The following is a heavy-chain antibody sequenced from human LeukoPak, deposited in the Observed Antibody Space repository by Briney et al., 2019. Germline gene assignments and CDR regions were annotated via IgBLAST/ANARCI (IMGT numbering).Heavy chain of an antibody. CDR3: ATSPGGYSYGPKSVDY. V-gene: IGHV1-46*01. J-gene: IGHJ4*02. Sequence: ASVKVSCKASGYTFSNYNIHWLRQAPGQGLEWMGIVNPSGDSTNYAQNFQGRVTMTGDTSTSTVYMELSSLRSEDTAVYYCATSPGGYSYGPKSVDYWGQGTLVTVSS. CDR1: GYTFSNYN. D-gene: IGHD5-18*01. CDR2: VNPSGDST.